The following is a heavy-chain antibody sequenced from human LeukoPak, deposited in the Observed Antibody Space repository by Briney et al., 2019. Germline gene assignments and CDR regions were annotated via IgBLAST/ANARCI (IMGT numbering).Heavy chain of an antibody. Sequence: GGSLRLSCEASGFTFSNYWMIWLRQAPGKGLEWVANINADGSEKNYVDSVMGRFTISRDNAKNSLYLQMNSLRAEDTAVYYCARDFQSSCWGQGSLVTVSS. J-gene: IGHJ4*02. V-gene: IGHV3-7*01. CDR2: INADGSEK. CDR1: GFTFSNYW. CDR3: ARDFQSSC.